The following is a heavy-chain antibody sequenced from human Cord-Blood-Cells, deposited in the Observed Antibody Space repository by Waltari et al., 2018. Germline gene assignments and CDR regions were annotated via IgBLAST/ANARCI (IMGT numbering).Heavy chain of an antibody. CDR3: ARRSRSSSVDY. Sequence: QLQLQESGPGLVKPSETLSLTCTVSGGSISSSRYYWGWIRQTLGKGLEWIGSIYYRWGSSYTPPLKSRVTISVDASKNQFSLKLSSVTAADTSVYYCARRSRSSSVDYWGQGTLVTVSS. CDR1: GGSISSSRYY. V-gene: IGHV4-39*01. D-gene: IGHD6-6*01. J-gene: IGHJ4*02. CDR2: IYYRWGS.